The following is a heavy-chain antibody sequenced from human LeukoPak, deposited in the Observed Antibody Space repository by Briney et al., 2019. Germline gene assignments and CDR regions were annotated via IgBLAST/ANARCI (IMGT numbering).Heavy chain of an antibody. Sequence: PAETLSLTCAAYGGSFSGYYWSWIRQPPGKGLEWIGEINHSGSTNYNPSLKSRVTISVDTSKHQVSMKLSSVTAADTAVYYCARTLITMVRASNWFDPWGQGTLVTVSS. J-gene: IGHJ5*02. CDR1: GGSFSGYY. V-gene: IGHV4-34*01. D-gene: IGHD3-10*01. CDR3: ARTLITMVRASNWFDP. CDR2: INHSGST.